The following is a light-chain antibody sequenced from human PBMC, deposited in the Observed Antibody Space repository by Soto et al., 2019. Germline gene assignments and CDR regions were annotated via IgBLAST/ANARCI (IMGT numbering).Light chain of an antibody. J-gene: IGKJ1*01. CDR1: QSLLHSNGYNC. V-gene: IGKV2-28*01. Sequence: DIVMTQSPLSLPVTPGEPASISCRSSQSLLHSNGYNCLDWYLQKPGQSPQLLIYLGSNRASGVPDRFRGSGSGTDFTLKISRVEAEDVGVYYCMQALHTPWTFGQGTKVDIK. CDR3: MQALHTPWT. CDR2: LGS.